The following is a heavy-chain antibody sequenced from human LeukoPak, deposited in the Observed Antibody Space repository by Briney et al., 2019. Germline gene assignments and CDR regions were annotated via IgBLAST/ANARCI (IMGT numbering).Heavy chain of an antibody. CDR2: IYYSGST. CDR3: ASLQWLVGDY. CDR1: GYSISSDYY. Sequence: SETLSLTCAVSGYSISSDYYWGWIRQPPGKGLEWIGSIYYSGSTYYNPSLKSRVTISVDTSKNQFSLKLSSVTAADTAVYYCASLQWLVGDYWGQGTLVTVSS. D-gene: IGHD6-19*01. J-gene: IGHJ4*02. V-gene: IGHV4-38-2*01.